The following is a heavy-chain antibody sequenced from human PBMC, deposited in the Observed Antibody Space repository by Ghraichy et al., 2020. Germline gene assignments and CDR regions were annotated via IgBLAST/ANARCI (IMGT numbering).Heavy chain of an antibody. CDR2: INHSGST. V-gene: IGHV4-34*01. J-gene: IGHJ4*02. Sequence: SETLSLTCAVYGGSFSGYYWSWIRQPPGKGLEWIGEINHSGSTNYNPSLKSRVTISVDTSKNQFSLKLSSVTAADTAVYYCARDPWGATRPGFDYWGQGTLVTVSS. CDR3: ARDPWGATRPGFDY. D-gene: IGHD1-26*01. CDR1: GGSFSGYY.